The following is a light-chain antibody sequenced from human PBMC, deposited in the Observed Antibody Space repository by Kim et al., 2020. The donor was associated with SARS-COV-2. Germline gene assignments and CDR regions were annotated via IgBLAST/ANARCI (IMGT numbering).Light chain of an antibody. J-gene: IGKJ5*01. CDR1: QSVHSN. CDR3: QQYNNWHPGT. CDR2: DAS. V-gene: IGKV3-15*01. Sequence: EIVLTQSPATLSGSPGERATLSCRASQSVHSNFVWYQQKHVQAPPLLIYDASTRATGISARVSGSGAVTEFTLTTSTLQSEELAVYYCQQYNNWHPGTFCQGTRLEIK.